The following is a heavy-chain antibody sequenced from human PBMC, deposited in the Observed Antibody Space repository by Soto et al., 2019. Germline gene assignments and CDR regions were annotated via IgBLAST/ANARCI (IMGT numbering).Heavy chain of an antibody. J-gene: IGHJ5*02. D-gene: IGHD6-13*01. CDR1: GLKLRSFT. V-gene: IGHV3-21*01. Sequence: GTRSLSCVASGLKLRSFTMIWVRQVPGKGLEWVSTISSNSAYIYYTDALRGRFTISRDNAKNSLHLQMNSLRAEDTAVYHCTRDASRDSSARGWFDPWGPGTLVTVS. CDR2: ISSNSAYI. CDR3: TRDASRDSSARGWFDP.